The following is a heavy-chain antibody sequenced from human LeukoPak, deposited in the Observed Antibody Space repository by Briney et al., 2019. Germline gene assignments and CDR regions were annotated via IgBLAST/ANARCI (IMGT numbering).Heavy chain of an antibody. Sequence: GGSLRLSCVASGIIVRNNYMTWVRQAPGKGLEWVSVIYDGGSIYYGDSVKGRFTISADNSRNMVYLQMNGLRAEDTAVYYCARTGGGNSGPFDYWGQGTLVTVS. CDR1: GIIVRNNY. CDR3: ARTGGGNSGPFDY. CDR2: IYDGGSI. J-gene: IGHJ4*02. V-gene: IGHV3-53*01. D-gene: IGHD4-23*01.